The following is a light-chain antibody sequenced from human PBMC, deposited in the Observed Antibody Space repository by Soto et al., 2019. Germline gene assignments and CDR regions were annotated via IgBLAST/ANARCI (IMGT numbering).Light chain of an antibody. CDR1: SSDVGSYNL. CDR2: EGS. Sequence: QCALTQPASVSGSPGQSITISWTGTSSDVGSYNLVSWYQQHPGKAPKLMIYEGSKRPSGVSNRFSGSKSGNTASLTISGLQAEDEADYYCCSYAGSSTLVFGGGTKLTVL. V-gene: IGLV2-23*01. CDR3: CSYAGSSTLV. J-gene: IGLJ2*01.